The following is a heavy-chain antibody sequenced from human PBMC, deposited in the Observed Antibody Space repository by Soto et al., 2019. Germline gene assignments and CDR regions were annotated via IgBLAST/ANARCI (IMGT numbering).Heavy chain of an antibody. D-gene: IGHD6-6*01. V-gene: IGHV5-10-1*01. J-gene: IGHJ6*02. CDR1: GYSFTSYW. Sequence: GESLKISCKGSGYSFTSYWISWVRQMPGKGLEWMGRIDPSDSYTNYSPSFQGHVTISADKSISTAYLQWSSLKASDTAMYYCARMKGSSSLGSYYYYYGMDVWGQGTTVTVSS. CDR2: IDPSDSYT. CDR3: ARMKGSSSLGSYYYYYGMDV.